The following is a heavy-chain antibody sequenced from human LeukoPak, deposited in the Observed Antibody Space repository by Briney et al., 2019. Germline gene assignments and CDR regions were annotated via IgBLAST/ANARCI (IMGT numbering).Heavy chain of an antibody. D-gene: IGHD2-2*01. CDR1: GGTFSSYA. Sequence: ASVKVSCKASGGTFSSYAISWVRQAPGQGLEWMGRIIPILGIANYAQKFQGRVTITADESTSTAYMELSSLRSEDTAVYYCARGSTSIVVVPAAFYWGQGTLVTVSS. CDR3: ARGSTSIVVVPAAFY. CDR2: IIPILGIA. V-gene: IGHV1-69*04. J-gene: IGHJ4*02.